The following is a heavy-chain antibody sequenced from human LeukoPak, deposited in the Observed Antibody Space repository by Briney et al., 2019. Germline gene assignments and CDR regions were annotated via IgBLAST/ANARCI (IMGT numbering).Heavy chain of an antibody. CDR1: GGSISSGGYY. CDR2: IYYSGST. D-gene: IGHD2-8*01. Sequence: PSETLSLTCTVSGGSISSGGYYWSWIRQHPGTGLEWIGYIYYSGSTYYNPSLKSRVTISVDTSKNQFSLKLSSVTAADTAVYYCARWTVYADDYWGQGTLVTVSS. CDR3: ARWTVYADDY. V-gene: IGHV4-31*03. J-gene: IGHJ4*02.